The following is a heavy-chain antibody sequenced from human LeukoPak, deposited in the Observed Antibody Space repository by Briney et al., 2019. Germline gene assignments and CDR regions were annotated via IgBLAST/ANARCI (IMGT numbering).Heavy chain of an antibody. CDR2: IYSGGST. Sequence: GGSLRLSCAASGFTVSSNYMSWVRQAPGKGLEWVSVIYSGGSTYYADSVKGRFTISRDNSKNTLYLQMNSLRAEDTAVYYCARETYSYGLNDAFDIWGQGTMVTVSS. CDR3: ARETYSYGLNDAFDI. V-gene: IGHV3-53*01. D-gene: IGHD5-18*01. CDR1: GFTVSSNY. J-gene: IGHJ3*02.